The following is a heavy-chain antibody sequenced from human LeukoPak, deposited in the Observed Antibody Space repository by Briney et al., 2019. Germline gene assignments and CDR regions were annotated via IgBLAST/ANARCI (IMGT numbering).Heavy chain of an antibody. J-gene: IGHJ4*02. CDR2: INHSGST. D-gene: IGHD3-22*01. CDR3: ARHSDYYDSSGYYPPDFDY. Sequence: SETLSLTCAVYGGSFSGYYWSWIRQPPGKGLEWIGEINHSGSTNYNPSLKSRVTISVDTSKNQFSLKLSSVTAADTAVYYCARHSDYYDSSGYYPPDFDYWGQGTLVTVSS. V-gene: IGHV4-34*01. CDR1: GGSFSGYY.